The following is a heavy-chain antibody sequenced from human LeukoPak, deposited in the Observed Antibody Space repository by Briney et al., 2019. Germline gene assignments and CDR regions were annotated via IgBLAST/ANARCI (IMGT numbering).Heavy chain of an antibody. D-gene: IGHD6-19*01. Sequence: PSETLSLTCTVSGGSISSYYWSWIRQPPGKGLEWIGYIYYSGSTNYNPSLKSRVTISVDTSKNQFSLKLSSVTAADTAVYYCARHECESSGWKYFDYWGQGTLVTVSS. CDR1: GGSISSYY. CDR2: IYYSGST. V-gene: IGHV4-59*08. CDR3: ARHECESSGWKYFDY. J-gene: IGHJ4*02.